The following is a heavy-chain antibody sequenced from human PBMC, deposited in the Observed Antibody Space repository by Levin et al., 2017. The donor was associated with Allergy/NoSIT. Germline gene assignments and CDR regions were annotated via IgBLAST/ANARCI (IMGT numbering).Heavy chain of an antibody. Sequence: GGSLRLSCAASGFTFSSYWMHWVRQAPGKGLVWVSRINGDGSSTNYADSVKGRFTISRDNSKDSLYLEMNSLRTEDTALYYCAKEGGTVAAGSPECFDSWGHGTLVTVSS. CDR3: AKEGGTVAAGSPECFDS. D-gene: IGHD6-13*01. J-gene: IGHJ4*01. CDR2: INGDGSST. CDR1: GFTFSSYW. V-gene: IGHV3-74*01.